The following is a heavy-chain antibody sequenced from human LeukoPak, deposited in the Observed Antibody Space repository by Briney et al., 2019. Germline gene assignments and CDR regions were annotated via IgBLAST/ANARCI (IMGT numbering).Heavy chain of an antibody. CDR2: INHSGST. CDR3: AREVAGSEDY. CDR1: GGSFSGYY. V-gene: IGHV4-34*01. Sequence: PSETLSLTCAVYGGSFSGYYWSWIRQPPGKGLEWIGEINHSGSTNYNPSLKSRVTISVDASKNQFSLKLSSVTAADTAVYYCAREVAGSEDYWGQGTLVTVSS. D-gene: IGHD6-19*01. J-gene: IGHJ4*02.